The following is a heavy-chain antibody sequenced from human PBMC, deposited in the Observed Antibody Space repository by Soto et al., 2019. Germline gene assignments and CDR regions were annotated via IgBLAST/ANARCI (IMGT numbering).Heavy chain of an antibody. CDR3: ARVDADGSGSYDYYYYYGMDV. CDR1: GGSFSGYY. J-gene: IGHJ6*02. D-gene: IGHD3-10*01. V-gene: IGHV4-34*01. Sequence: SETLSLTCAVYGGSFSGYYWSWIRQPPGKGLEWIGEINHSGSTNYNPSLKSRVTISVDTSKNQFSLKLSSVTAADTAVYYCARVDADGSGSYDYYYYYGMDVWGQGTMVTVAS. CDR2: INHSGST.